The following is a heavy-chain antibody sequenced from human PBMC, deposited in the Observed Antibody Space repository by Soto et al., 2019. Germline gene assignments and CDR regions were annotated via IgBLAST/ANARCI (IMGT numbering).Heavy chain of an antibody. D-gene: IGHD3-3*01. V-gene: IGHV3-7*01. Sequence: PGGSLRLSCAASGFTFSSYWMSWVRQAPGKGLEWVANIKQDGSEKYYVDSVKGRFTISRDNAKNSLYLQMNSLRAEDTAVYYCATIRIGYDFWSGYWSGPHEMDAWGKGTTVTVSS. CDR1: GFTFSSYW. J-gene: IGHJ6*04. CDR3: ATIRIGYDFWSGYWSGPHEMDA. CDR2: IKQDGSEK.